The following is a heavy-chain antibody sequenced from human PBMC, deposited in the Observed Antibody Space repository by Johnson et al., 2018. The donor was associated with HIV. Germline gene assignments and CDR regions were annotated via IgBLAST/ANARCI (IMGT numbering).Heavy chain of an antibody. CDR3: ARGRGSSSADAFDI. V-gene: IGHV3-64*01. CDR2: MSSNGGRT. CDR1: GFTFSSYA. J-gene: IGHJ3*02. Sequence: VQVVESGGGLVQPGGSLRLSCAASGFTFSSYAMHWVRQAPGKGLEYVSAMSSNGGRTYYANSVKGRFTISRNNSKNTLYLQMGSLRDEDMAVYYRARGRGSSSADAFDIWGQGTMVTVSS. D-gene: IGHD6-6*01.